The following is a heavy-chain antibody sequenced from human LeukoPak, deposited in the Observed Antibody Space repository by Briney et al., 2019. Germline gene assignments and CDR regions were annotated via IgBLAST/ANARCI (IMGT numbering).Heavy chain of an antibody. Sequence: PGGSLRLSCAASGFTFSSYSMNWVRQAPGKGLEWVSSISSSSSYIYYADSVKGRFTISRDNAKNSLYLQMNSLRAEGTAVYYCARIVGAYTAFDYWGQGTLVTVSS. CDR1: GFTFSSYS. CDR3: ARIVGAYTAFDY. V-gene: IGHV3-21*01. J-gene: IGHJ4*02. D-gene: IGHD1-26*01. CDR2: ISSSSSYI.